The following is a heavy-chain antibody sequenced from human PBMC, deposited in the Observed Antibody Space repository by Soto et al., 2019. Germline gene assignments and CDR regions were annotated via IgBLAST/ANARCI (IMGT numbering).Heavy chain of an antibody. CDR3: ARDGYYYDSSGYYYFDY. J-gene: IGHJ4*02. V-gene: IGHV1-18*01. Sequence: ASVKVSCKASGYTFSSYCISWVRQAPGQGLEWMGWISAYNGNTNYAQKLQGRVTMTTDTSTSTAYMELRSLRSDDTAVYYCARDGYYYDSSGYYYFDYWGQGTLVTVSS. CDR1: GYTFSSYC. D-gene: IGHD3-22*01. CDR2: ISAYNGNT.